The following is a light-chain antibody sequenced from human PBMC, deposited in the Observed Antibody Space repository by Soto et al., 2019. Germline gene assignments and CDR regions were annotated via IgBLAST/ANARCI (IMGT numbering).Light chain of an antibody. Sequence: DIQMTQSPSSLSAPVGDRVTITCQASQDISNYLNWYQQKPGKAPKLLIYDASNLETGVPSRFSGSGSGTDFTFTISSLQPEDIATYYCQQYDNLPPITLGQGTRLEIK. V-gene: IGKV1-33*01. CDR1: QDISNY. J-gene: IGKJ5*01. CDR3: QQYDNLPPIT. CDR2: DAS.